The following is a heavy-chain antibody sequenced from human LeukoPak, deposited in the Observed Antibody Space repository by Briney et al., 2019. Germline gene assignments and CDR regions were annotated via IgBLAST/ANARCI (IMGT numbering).Heavy chain of an antibody. V-gene: IGHV1-2*02. Sequence: GASVKVSCKASGYTFTGYYMHWVRQAPGQGLEWMGWINPVSGGTTSAQKFQGRGIMTRDTSISTAYMELSRLTSDDTALYYCARDSGSGYCDGADYWGQGTLVTVSS. J-gene: IGHJ4*02. D-gene: IGHD3-3*01. CDR1: GYTFTGYY. CDR2: INPVSGGT. CDR3: ARDSGSGYCDGADY.